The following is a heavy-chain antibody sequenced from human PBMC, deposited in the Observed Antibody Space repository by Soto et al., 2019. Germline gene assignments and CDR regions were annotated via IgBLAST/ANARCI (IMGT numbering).Heavy chain of an antibody. V-gene: IGHV1-18*01. J-gene: IGHJ5*02. Sequence: ASVKVSCKASGYTFTIYGISWVRQAPGQGLEWMGWISAHNGNTNYAQKLQGRVTMTTDTSTSTAYMELRSLRSDDTAVYYCAKSTIFGVVPSLDPWGQGTLVTVSS. CDR3: AKSTIFGVVPSLDP. CDR2: ISAHNGNT. CDR1: GYTFTIYG. D-gene: IGHD3-3*01.